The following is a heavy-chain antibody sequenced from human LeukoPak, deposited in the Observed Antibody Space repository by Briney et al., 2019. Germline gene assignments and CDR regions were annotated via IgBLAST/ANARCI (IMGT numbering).Heavy chain of an antibody. CDR2: IYYSWNT. Sequence: SETLSLTCTVSGGSISRSSYYWAWIRQSPGKGLEGIGSIYYSWNTHYNPSLKSRVTISVDTSKNQFSLKLSSVTAADTAVYYCARSYRRGAITMIRGVANRGAFDIWGQGTMVTVSS. D-gene: IGHD3-10*01. CDR1: GGSISRSSYY. J-gene: IGHJ3*02. V-gene: IGHV4-39*01. CDR3: ARSYRRGAITMIRGVANRGAFDI.